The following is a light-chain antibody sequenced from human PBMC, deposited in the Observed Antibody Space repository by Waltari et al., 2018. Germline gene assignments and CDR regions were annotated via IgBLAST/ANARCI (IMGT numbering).Light chain of an antibody. Sequence: DIVMTQSPLSLPVTPGEPASISCRSSQTLLHSNGFNYLDWYVQKPGQSPQLLIFLTSNRASGVPDRVSGSGSGTDFTLKITRVETEDVGIYYCMQALQGLTFGQGTRLEIK. CDR1: QTLLHSNGFNY. CDR3: MQALQGLT. J-gene: IGKJ5*01. V-gene: IGKV2-28*01. CDR2: LTS.